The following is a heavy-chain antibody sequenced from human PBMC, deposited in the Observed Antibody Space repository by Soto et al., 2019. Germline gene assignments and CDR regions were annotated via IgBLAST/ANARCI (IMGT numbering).Heavy chain of an antibody. D-gene: IGHD1-26*01. CDR1: GYSFTSYW. CDR2: IDPSDSYT. V-gene: IGHV5-10-1*01. Sequence: GESLKISCKGSGYSFTSYWISWVRQMPGKGLEWMGRIDPSDSYTNYSPSFQGHVTISADKSISTAYLQWSSLKASDTAMYYCASHSGSSPEGRYYYGMDVWGQGTTVTVS. CDR3: ASHSGSSPEGRYYYGMDV. J-gene: IGHJ6*02.